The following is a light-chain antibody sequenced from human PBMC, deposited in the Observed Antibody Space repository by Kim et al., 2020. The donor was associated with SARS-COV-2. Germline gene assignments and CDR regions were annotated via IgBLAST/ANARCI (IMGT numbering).Light chain of an antibody. V-gene: IGKV1-12*01. Sequence: DIQMTQSPSSVSASVGGTVTITCRASQAISRWLAWYQQKPGNPPRPLIYGASNLQTGVPSRFSGSGSGTDFSLTISSLQPEDFGTYYCQQSNSFPITFGQGTRLEIK. CDR3: QQSNSFPIT. CDR2: GAS. CDR1: QAISRW. J-gene: IGKJ5*01.